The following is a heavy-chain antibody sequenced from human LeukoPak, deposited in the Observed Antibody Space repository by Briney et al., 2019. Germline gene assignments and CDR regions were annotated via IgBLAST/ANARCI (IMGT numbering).Heavy chain of an antibody. V-gene: IGHV1-69*13. D-gene: IGHD3-22*01. CDR1: GGTFSSYA. CDR2: IIPIFGTA. Sequence: SVKVSCKASGGTFSSYAISWVRQAPGQGLEWMGGIIPIFGTANYAQKFQGRVTITADESTSTAYMELSSLRSEDTAVYYCARGHYDSSGYYPSGDYGMVVWGQGTTVTVSS. CDR3: ARGHYDSSGYYPSGDYGMVV. J-gene: IGHJ6*02.